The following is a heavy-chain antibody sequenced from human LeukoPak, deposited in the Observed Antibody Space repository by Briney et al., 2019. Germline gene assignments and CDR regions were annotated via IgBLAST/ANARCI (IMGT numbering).Heavy chain of an antibody. V-gene: IGHV1-2*02. CDR3: ARGEITSGGVIVVFDS. Sequence: ASVKVSCKASGYIFTGYYMHWVRQAPGQGLEWMGWINPNSGGTNHAQKFHGRVTMTRDTSISTAYMELSRLRSDDTAVYYCARGEITSGGVIVVFDSWGQGTLVTVSS. D-gene: IGHD3-16*02. J-gene: IGHJ4*02. CDR1: GYIFTGYY. CDR2: INPNSGGT.